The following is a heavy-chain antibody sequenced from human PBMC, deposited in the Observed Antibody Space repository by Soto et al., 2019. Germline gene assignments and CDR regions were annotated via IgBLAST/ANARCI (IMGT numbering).Heavy chain of an antibody. CDR2: IYHSGST. CDR1: GYSISSGYYW. J-gene: IGHJ6*02. CDR3: AREGPGLRFLEWSSYGMDV. Sequence: PSETLSLTCAVSGYSISSGYYWWSWVRQPPGKGLEWIGEIYHSGSTNYNPSLKSRVTISVDKSKNQFSLKLSSVTAADTAVYYCAREGPGLRFLEWSSYGMDVWGQGTTVTVSS. V-gene: IGHV4-4*02. D-gene: IGHD3-3*01.